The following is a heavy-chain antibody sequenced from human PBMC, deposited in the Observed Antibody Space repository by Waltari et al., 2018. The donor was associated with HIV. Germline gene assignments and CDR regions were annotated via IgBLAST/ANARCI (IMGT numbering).Heavy chain of an antibody. D-gene: IGHD1-26*01. V-gene: IGHV1-8*01. J-gene: IGHJ5*02. CDR1: GYIFTNYD. CDR2: MNTNSRNT. CDR3: ARAVNAVGAPHWFAP. Sequence: QVQLVQSGAEVTQPGASVKVSCRASGYIFTNYDINWVRQDTGQGLEWMGWMNTNSRNTGYAQKFQGIVTMTRDTSITTAYMELSSLKSEDTAVYYCARAVNAVGAPHWFAPWGQGTLVTVSS.